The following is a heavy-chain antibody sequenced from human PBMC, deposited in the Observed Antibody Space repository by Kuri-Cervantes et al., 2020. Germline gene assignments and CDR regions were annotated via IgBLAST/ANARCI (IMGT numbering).Heavy chain of an antibody. J-gene: IGHJ3*02. V-gene: IGHV1-69*13. Sequence: SVKVSCKASGGTFSSYAINWVRQAPGQGPEWMGGIIPIFGTANYAQKFQGRVTITADESTSTAYMELSSLRSEDTAVYYCATPEKQWLPKDAFDIWGQGTMVTVSS. CDR2: IIPIFGTA. D-gene: IGHD3-22*01. CDR3: ATPEKQWLPKDAFDI. CDR1: GGTFSSYA.